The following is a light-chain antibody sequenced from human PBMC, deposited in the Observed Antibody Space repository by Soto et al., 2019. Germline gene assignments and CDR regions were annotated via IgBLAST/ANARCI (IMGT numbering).Light chain of an antibody. V-gene: IGKV3-15*01. J-gene: IGKJ1*01. CDR2: AAS. CDR1: QSVSDR. Sequence: EIVMTQSPDTLSVSPGERATLSCRASQSVSDRVVWYQQKSGQAPSLLIYAASTRAAGVPARFSGSGSGTEFTLTISSLQSEDFAVYFCQQYADWPKMFGQGTKVDIK. CDR3: QQYADWPKM.